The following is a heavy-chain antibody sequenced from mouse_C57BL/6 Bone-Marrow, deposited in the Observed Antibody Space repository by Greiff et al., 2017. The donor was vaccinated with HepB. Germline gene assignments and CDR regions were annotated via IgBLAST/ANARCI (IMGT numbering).Heavy chain of an antibody. Sequence: QVQLQQPGAELVMPGASVKLSCKASGYTFTSYWMHWVKQRPGQGLEWIGEIDPSDSYTNYNQKFKGKSTLTVDKSSSTAYMQLSSLASEDSAVYYCALCYGNYFDDWGQGTTLTGSS. D-gene: IGHD2-1*01. CDR2: IDPSDSYT. J-gene: IGHJ2*01. CDR1: GYTFTSYW. CDR3: ALCYGNYFDD. V-gene: IGHV1-69*01.